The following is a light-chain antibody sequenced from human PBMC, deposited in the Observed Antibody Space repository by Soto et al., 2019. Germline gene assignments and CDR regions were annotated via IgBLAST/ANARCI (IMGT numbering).Light chain of an antibody. CDR3: QHYVYPKWT. J-gene: IGKJ1*01. V-gene: IGKV3-20*01. CDR1: QILXNSY. Sequence: TQSPGALAVSPGEVDTLYCRASQILXNSYSALSQQKSGQAPRLLXDCVSTMATGTPDRLSGSGSATEFTLTIRRLEPEDFAVYFCQHYVYPKWTFGPGTKVDIK. CDR2: CVS.